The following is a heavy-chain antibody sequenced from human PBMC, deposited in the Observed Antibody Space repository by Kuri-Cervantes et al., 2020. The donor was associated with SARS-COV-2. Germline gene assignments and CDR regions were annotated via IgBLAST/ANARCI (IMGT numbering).Heavy chain of an antibody. J-gene: IGHJ4*02. CDR3: AKGTLRFLEWLPLDY. V-gene: IGHV3-74*01. CDR2: INSDGSST. CDR1: GFTFSSYW. D-gene: IGHD3-3*01. Sequence: GGSLRLSCAASGFTFSSYWMHWVRQAPGKGLVWVSRINSDGSSTSYADSVKGRSTISRDNAKNTLYLQMNSLRAEDTAVYYCAKGTLRFLEWLPLDYWGQGTLVTVSS.